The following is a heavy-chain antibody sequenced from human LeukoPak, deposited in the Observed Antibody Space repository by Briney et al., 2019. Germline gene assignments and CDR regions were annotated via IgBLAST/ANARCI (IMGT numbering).Heavy chain of an antibody. CDR1: GGTFSSYA. V-gene: IGHV1-69*04. Sequence: SVKVSCKASGGTFSSYAISWVRQTPGQGLEWMGRIIPILGIANYAQKFQGRVTITADKSTSTAYMELSSLRSEDTAVYYCRGVGGAVSWFDPWGQGTLVTVSS. CDR3: RGVGGAVSWFDP. CDR2: IIPILGIA. D-gene: IGHD3-10*01. J-gene: IGHJ5*02.